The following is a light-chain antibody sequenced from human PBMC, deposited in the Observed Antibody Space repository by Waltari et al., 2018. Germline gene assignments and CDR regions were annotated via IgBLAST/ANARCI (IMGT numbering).Light chain of an antibody. CDR1: QSIVYSDGNTY. Sequence: DVVMTQSPLSLPVTLGQPASISCRSSQSIVYSDGNTYLNWFQQRPGQPPRRLIYNVSNRDSGVPDRFSGSGSGTDFTLKISRVEAEDVGVYYCMQGTHWPPYTFGQGTKLEIK. V-gene: IGKV2-30*01. J-gene: IGKJ2*01. CDR2: NVS. CDR3: MQGTHWPPYT.